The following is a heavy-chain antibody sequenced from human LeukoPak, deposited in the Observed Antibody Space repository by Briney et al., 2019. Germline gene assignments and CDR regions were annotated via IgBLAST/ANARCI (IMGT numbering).Heavy chain of an antibody. CDR2: IYSCGST. J-gene: IGHJ3*02. Sequence: GGSLRLSCAASGFTVSSNYMSWVRQAPGKGLEWVSVIYSCGSTYYADSVKGRFTISRDNSKNTLYLQMNSLRAEDTAVYYCARAYCGGDCYNCLDAFDIWGQGTMVTVSS. V-gene: IGHV3-53*05. CDR1: GFTVSSNY. CDR3: ARAYCGGDCYNCLDAFDI. D-gene: IGHD2-21*02.